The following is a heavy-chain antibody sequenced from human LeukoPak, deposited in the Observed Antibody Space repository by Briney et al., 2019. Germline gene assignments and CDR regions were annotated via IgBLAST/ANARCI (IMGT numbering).Heavy chain of an antibody. CDR3: ARARWPRGSWLDP. Sequence: SETLSLTCAVYGGSFSGYYWSWIRQPPGKGLEWIGEINHSGSTNYNPSLKSRVTISVDTSKNQFSLKLSSVTAADTAVYYCARARWPRGSWLDPWGQGTLVTVSS. V-gene: IGHV4-34*01. D-gene: IGHD2-15*01. J-gene: IGHJ5*02. CDR2: INHSGST. CDR1: GGSFSGYY.